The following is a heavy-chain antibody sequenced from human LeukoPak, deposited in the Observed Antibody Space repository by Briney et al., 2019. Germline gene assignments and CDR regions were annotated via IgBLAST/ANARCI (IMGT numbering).Heavy chain of an antibody. Sequence: SGTLSLTCAVSGGSISSSNWWSWVRQPPGKGLEWIGEIYHSGSTNYNPSLKSRVTISVDKSKNQFSLKPSSVTAADTAVYYCARDKRWFGELLGNAFDIWGQGTMVTVSS. CDR2: IYHSGST. CDR3: ARDKRWFGELLGNAFDI. V-gene: IGHV4-4*02. J-gene: IGHJ3*02. CDR1: GGSISSSNW. D-gene: IGHD3-10*01.